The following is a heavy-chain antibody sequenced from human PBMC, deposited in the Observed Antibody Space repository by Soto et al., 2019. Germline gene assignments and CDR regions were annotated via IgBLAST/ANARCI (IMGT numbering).Heavy chain of an antibody. CDR2: ISGSGGDT. J-gene: IGHJ4*02. CDR1: GITFSNYA. Sequence: EVQLLESGGGLEQPGRSLRLSCAASGITFSNYAMNWVRQAPGTGLEWVSVISGSGGDTHYADSVKGRFSISRDNSKNTLYLQMNSLRAEDTAVYYGAKAISDYYAPVDFGGQGTLVTVSS. CDR3: AKAISDYYAPVDF. D-gene: IGHD3-22*01. V-gene: IGHV3-23*01.